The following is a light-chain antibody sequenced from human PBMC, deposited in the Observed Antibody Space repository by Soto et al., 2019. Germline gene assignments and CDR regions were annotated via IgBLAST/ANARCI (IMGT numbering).Light chain of an antibody. J-gene: IGKJ3*01. CDR3: QQYDSMPRT. Sequence: DIQMTQSPSSLSASVGERVTITCQASQDIVNYLNWYQQKPGKAPKLLIYDASNLGTGVPSRFSGSGFGTDFTFTISSLQPEDNATYYCQQYDSMPRTFGPGTKVDIK. CDR1: QDIVNY. V-gene: IGKV1-33*01. CDR2: DAS.